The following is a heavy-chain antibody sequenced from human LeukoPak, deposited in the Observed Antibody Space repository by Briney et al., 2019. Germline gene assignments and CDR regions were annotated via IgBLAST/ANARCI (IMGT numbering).Heavy chain of an antibody. CDR2: ISSSSTTI. J-gene: IGHJ4*02. V-gene: IGHV3-48*04. CDR1: GFTFSTYS. Sequence: GGSLRLSCAASGFTFSTYSMNWVRQAPGKGLERISYISSSSTTIYYADSVKGRFTISRDNGKNSLYLQMNSLRAEDTAVYYCAKPTEGSGSFLINYWGQGTLVTVSS. D-gene: IGHD1-26*01. CDR3: AKPTEGSGSFLINY.